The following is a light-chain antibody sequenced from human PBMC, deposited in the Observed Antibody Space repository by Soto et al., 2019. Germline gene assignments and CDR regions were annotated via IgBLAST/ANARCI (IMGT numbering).Light chain of an antibody. J-gene: IGLJ1*01. Sequence: QSVLTQPASVSGSPGQPITISCTGTSSDVGSFDSVAWYQHNPGNAPSLMIYDVSNRPSGVSSRFSGSKSGNTASLSISGLQTEDEANYYCSSFTTSSTLVFGTGTKVTVL. CDR3: SSFTTSSTLV. CDR1: SSDVGSFDS. V-gene: IGLV2-14*01. CDR2: DVS.